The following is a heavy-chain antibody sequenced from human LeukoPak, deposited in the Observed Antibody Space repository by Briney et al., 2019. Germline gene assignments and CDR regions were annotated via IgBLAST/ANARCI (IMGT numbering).Heavy chain of an antibody. CDR2: INHSGST. J-gene: IGHJ4*02. D-gene: IGHD3-10*01. V-gene: IGHV4-34*01. CDR3: ARDRGGFDY. Sequence: PSETPSLTCAVYGGSFSGYYWSWIRQPPGKGLEWIGEINHSGSTDYNPSLKSRVTISVDTSKNQFSLKLSSVTAADTAVYYCARDRGGFDYWGQGTLVTVSS. CDR1: GGSFSGYY.